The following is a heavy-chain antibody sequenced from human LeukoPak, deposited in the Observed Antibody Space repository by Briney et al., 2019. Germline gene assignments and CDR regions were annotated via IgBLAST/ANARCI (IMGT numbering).Heavy chain of an antibody. Sequence: SETLSLTCTASGVSISSGSYYWSWIRQPAGKGLEWIGRIYTSGSTNYDPSLKSRVTISVDTSKNQFSLKLSSVTAADTAVYYCARASAAAPFDYWGQGTLVTVSS. D-gene: IGHD2-2*01. CDR3: ARASAAAPFDY. CDR1: GVSISSGSYY. CDR2: IYTSGST. V-gene: IGHV4-61*02. J-gene: IGHJ4*02.